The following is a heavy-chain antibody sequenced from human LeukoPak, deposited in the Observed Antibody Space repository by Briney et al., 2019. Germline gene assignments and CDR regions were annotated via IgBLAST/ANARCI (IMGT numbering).Heavy chain of an antibody. CDR3: ARIYYYGSGSGEY. CDR1: GFTFSDYY. D-gene: IGHD3-10*01. Sequence: GGSLRLSCAASGFTFSDYYMSWIRQAPGKGLEWIAYIGSNGGNIFYADSVKDRFTISRDNAKNSLYLLMDSLRAEDTAVYYCARIYYYGSGSGEYWGQGTLVTVSS. CDR2: IGSNGGNI. J-gene: IGHJ4*02. V-gene: IGHV3-11*04.